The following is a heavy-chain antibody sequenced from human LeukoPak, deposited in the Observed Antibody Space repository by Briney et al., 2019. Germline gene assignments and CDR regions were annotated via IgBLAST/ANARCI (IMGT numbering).Heavy chain of an antibody. CDR2: IYYSGST. D-gene: IGHD6-6*01. CDR1: GGSISSSSYS. CDR3: ASPFSSSSTYDY. Sequence: PSETLSLTCTVSGGSISSSSYSWGWIRQPPGKGLEWIGSIYYSGSTYYNPSLKSRVTISVDTSKNQFSLKLSSVTAADTAVYYCASPFSSSSTYDYWGQGTLVTVSS. J-gene: IGHJ4*02. V-gene: IGHV4-39*01.